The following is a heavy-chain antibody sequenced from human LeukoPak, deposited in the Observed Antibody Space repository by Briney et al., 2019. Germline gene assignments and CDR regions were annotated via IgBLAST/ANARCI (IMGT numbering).Heavy chain of an antibody. Sequence: GGSLRLSCAASRFTFDDYSMHWVRQARGKGLEWVSGISWNSDSTSYADSAKGRFTISRDNAKNSLYLQMNSLRVEDTALYYCAKEPSETYYFDYWGQGTLITVSS. CDR2: ISWNSDST. D-gene: IGHD6-19*01. CDR3: AKEPSETYYFDY. CDR1: RFTFDDYS. J-gene: IGHJ4*02. V-gene: IGHV3-9*01.